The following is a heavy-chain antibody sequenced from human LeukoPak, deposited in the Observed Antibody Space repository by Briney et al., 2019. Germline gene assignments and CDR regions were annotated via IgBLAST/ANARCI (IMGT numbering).Heavy chain of an antibody. CDR2: ISPYGGDT. CDR3: ARLRGGIYSSTAAFDT. J-gene: IGHJ3*02. Sequence: WASVKVSCKASGYTFTTNGVSWVRQAPGQGLEWLAWISPYGGDTNYTPDLQGRVTLSTDTSTSTAHMALTSRRSADTAVYYCARLRGGIYSSTAAFDTWGQGTTVTVSS. CDR1: GYTFTTNG. V-gene: IGHV1-18*04. D-gene: IGHD2-2*01.